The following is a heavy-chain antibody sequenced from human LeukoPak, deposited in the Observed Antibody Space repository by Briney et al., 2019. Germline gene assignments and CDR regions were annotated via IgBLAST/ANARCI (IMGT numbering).Heavy chain of an antibody. CDR2: IWYDGSKK. CDR1: GFTFSSFG. D-gene: IGHD2-15*01. V-gene: IGHV3-30*02. CDR3: AKRRDYCSGGSCYSLDY. Sequence: PGGSLRLSCAAFGFTFSSFGMHWVRQAPGKGLEWVAVIWYDGSKKYYADSVKGRFTISRDNSKNTLYLQMSSLRAEDTAVYYCAKRRDYCSGGSCYSLDYWGQGTLVTVSS. J-gene: IGHJ4*02.